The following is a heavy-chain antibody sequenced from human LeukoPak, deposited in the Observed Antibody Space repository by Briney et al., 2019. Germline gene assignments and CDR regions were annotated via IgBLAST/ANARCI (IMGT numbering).Heavy chain of an antibody. CDR1: GGTFTSYD. CDR2: IMPISGTA. CDR3: ARDYSGEWEQLTGWWFDP. Sequence: ASVKVSCKASGGTFTSYDISWVRQAPGQGLEWRGGIMPISGTANYAQKFQGRVTVTTDMSTRTVYMELSDLEPEDTAVYYCARDYSGEWEQLTGWWFDPWGQGTLVIVSS. J-gene: IGHJ5*02. V-gene: IGHV1-69*05. D-gene: IGHD1-26*01.